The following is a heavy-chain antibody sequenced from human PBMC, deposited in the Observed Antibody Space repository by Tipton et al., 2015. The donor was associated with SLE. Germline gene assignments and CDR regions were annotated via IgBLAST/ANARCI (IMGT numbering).Heavy chain of an antibody. V-gene: IGHV4-59*01. CDR3: VRNLRDKGMGVDGTKGMGV. CDR1: GGSISSYY. J-gene: IGHJ6*02. Sequence: TLSLTCTVSGGSISSYYWSWIRQPPGKGLEWIGYIYYSGSTNYNPSLKSRVTISVDTSKNQFYLKQSSVTAADTAVYYCVRNLRDKGMGVDGTKGMGVWGQGATVTVSS. D-gene: IGHD6-19*01. CDR2: IYYSGST.